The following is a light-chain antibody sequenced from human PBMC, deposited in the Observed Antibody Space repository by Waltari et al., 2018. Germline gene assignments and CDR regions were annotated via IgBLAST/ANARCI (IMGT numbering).Light chain of an antibody. J-gene: IGKJ2*01. Sequence: DIQLTQSPSSLSASVGDRVTITCRASQSFDSFLAWYRQQPGKAPNLLILKASTLKDGVPSRFSGSGGGTEFTLTINGLQPDDFASYYCQQYNSYPTFGQGTKLEMK. CDR3: QQYNSYPT. CDR1: QSFDSF. CDR2: KAS. V-gene: IGKV1-5*03.